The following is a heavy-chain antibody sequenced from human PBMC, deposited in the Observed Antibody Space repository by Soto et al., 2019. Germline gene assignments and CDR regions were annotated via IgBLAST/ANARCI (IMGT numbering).Heavy chain of an antibody. D-gene: IGHD1-1*01. V-gene: IGHV3-66*01. J-gene: IGHJ4*02. CDR2: MYAAGST. CDR1: GFAISSNY. Sequence: GGSLRLSCAVTGFAISSNYMNWVRQAPGKGLEWASVMYAAGSTYYEDSVKGRFNISRDNSKNTVYLQMNSLRGEDTAVYYCARGSNSNNWKLFDYWGQGTLVTVSS. CDR3: ARGSNSNNWKLFDY.